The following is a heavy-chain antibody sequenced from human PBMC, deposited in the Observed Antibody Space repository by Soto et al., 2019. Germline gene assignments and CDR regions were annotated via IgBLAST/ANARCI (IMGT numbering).Heavy chain of an antibody. CDR3: ARGRYGDY. V-gene: IGHV1-18*01. Sequence: QVHLVQSGAEVKKSGASVKVSCKGSGYAFTTYGITWVRQAPGQGLEWMGWISAHNGNTNYAQKLQGRVTVTRDTSTSTAYMELRSLRSDDTAVYYCARGRYGDYWGQGALVTVSS. J-gene: IGHJ4*02. CDR1: GYAFTTYG. CDR2: ISAHNGNT. D-gene: IGHD1-1*01.